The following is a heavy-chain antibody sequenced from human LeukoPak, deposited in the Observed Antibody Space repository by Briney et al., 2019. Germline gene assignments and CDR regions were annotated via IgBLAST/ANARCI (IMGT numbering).Heavy chain of an antibody. Sequence: GGSLRLSCAASGFTFSSYWMHWVRQAPGKGLVWVSRIITDGSSTTYADSVRGRFTISRDNAKNTLYLQMNGLRAEDTAVYYCARRTGYCSSTSCHFDYWGQGTLVTVSS. J-gene: IGHJ4*02. CDR3: ARRTGYCSSTSCHFDY. CDR2: IITDGSST. D-gene: IGHD2-2*01. CDR1: GFTFSSYW. V-gene: IGHV3-74*01.